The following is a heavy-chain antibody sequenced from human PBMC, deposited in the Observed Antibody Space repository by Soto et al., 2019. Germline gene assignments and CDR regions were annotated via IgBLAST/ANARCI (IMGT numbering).Heavy chain of an antibody. CDR3: ARAIGPTLFDC. J-gene: IGHJ4*02. D-gene: IGHD3-22*01. Sequence: GGSLRISCSSSAFTFSIYDMHWVRQGTGKGLEWVSAIGTTGDTYYAGSVKGRFTISRENAKNSLYLQMNSLRAGDTAIYFCARAIGPTLFDCWGQGTMVTVSS. V-gene: IGHV3-13*04. CDR1: AFTFSIYD. CDR2: IGTTGDT.